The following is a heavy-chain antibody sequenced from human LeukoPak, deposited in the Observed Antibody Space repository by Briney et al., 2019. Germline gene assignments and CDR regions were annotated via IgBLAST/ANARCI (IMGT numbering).Heavy chain of an antibody. D-gene: IGHD3-10*01. V-gene: IGHV3-33*01. Sequence: GGSLRLSCAASGFTFSSYGMHWVRQAPGKGLEWVAVIWYDGSKYYGDSVKGRFTISRDNSKKTLYLQMNSLRVEDTAVYYCARDRNRDGSGLVDYWGQGTLVTV. J-gene: IGHJ4*02. CDR2: IWYDGSK. CDR1: GFTFSSYG. CDR3: ARDRNRDGSGLVDY.